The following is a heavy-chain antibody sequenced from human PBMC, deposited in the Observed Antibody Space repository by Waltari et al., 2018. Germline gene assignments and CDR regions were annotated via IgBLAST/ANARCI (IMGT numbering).Heavy chain of an antibody. J-gene: IGHJ4*02. D-gene: IGHD3-10*01. CDR2: ISWNSGSI. Sequence: EVQLVESGGGLVQPGRSLRLSCAASGFTFDDYAMHWVRQAPGRGLEWVSGISWNSGSIGYADTVKGRFTISRDNAKNSLYLQMNSLRAEDTALYYCAKDRNPRYGSGSYIFDYWGQGTLVTVSS. CDR3: AKDRNPRYGSGSYIFDY. V-gene: IGHV3-9*01. CDR1: GFTFDDYA.